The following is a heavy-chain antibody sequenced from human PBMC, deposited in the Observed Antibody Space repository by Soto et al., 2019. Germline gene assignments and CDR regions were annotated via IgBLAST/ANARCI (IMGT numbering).Heavy chain of an antibody. J-gene: IGHJ5*02. CDR1: GFTFSSYA. D-gene: IGHD2-15*01. Sequence: GGSLRLSCAASGFTFSSYAMHWVRQAPGKGLEWVAVISYDGSNKYYADSVKGRFTISRDNSKNTLYLQMNSLRAEDTAVYYCARERVCSGGSCYSGTRWFDPWGQGILVTVSS. V-gene: IGHV3-30-3*01. CDR3: ARERVCSGGSCYSGTRWFDP. CDR2: ISYDGSNK.